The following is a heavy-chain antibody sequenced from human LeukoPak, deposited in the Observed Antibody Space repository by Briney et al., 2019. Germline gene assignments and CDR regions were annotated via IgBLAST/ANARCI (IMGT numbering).Heavy chain of an antibody. V-gene: IGHV1-2*02. D-gene: IGHD6-13*01. J-gene: IGHJ6*02. CDR2: INPNSGGT. CDR1: GYTFTGYY. CDR3: ARGSSYAAAGVYYYYYGMDV. Sequence: ASVTVSCKASGYTFTGYYMHWVRQAPGQGLEWMGWINPNSGGTNYAQKFQGRVTMTRDTSISTAYMELSRLRSDDTAVYYCARGSSYAAAGVYYYYYGMDVWGQGTTVTVSS.